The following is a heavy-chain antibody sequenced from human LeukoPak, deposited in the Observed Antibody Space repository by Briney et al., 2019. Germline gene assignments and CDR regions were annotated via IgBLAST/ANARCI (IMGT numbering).Heavy chain of an antibody. V-gene: IGHV3-21*04. D-gene: IGHD3-22*01. CDR2: ISSSSSYI. Sequence: GGSLRLSCAASGFTFSSYSMNWVRQAPGKGLEWVSSISSSSSYIYYADSVKGRFTISRDNAKNSLYLQMNSLRVEDTAVYYCAKGHADSSGYYYFDSWGQGTLVTVPS. J-gene: IGHJ4*02. CDR1: GFTFSSYS. CDR3: AKGHADSSGYYYFDS.